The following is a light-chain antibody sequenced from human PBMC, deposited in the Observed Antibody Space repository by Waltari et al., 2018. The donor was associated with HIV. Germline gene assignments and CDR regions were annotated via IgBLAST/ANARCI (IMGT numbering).Light chain of an antibody. Sequence: QAAVTQEPSLTVSPGGTVILTCGSSEGAVTSKHYAYWFQQKPGQAPTTLIYDTTQRHLWTPALFSGFLLGDKAVLTLSGALSEDEAVYYCLLFFSATRIFGGGTMVTV. V-gene: IGLV7-46*01. J-gene: IGLJ2*01. CDR2: DTT. CDR1: EGAVTSKHY. CDR3: LLFFSATRI.